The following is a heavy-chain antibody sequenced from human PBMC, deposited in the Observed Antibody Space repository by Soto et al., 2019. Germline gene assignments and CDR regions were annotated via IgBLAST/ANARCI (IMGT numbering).Heavy chain of an antibody. D-gene: IGHD5-12*01. V-gene: IGHV1-69*13. CDR2: IIPIFGTA. CDR3: ARDGSERLRLPASIDY. Sequence: SVKVSCKASGGTFSSYAISWVRQAPGQGLEWMGGIIPIFGTANYAQKFQGRVTITADESTSTAYMELSSLRSEDTAVYYCARDGSERLRLPASIDYWGQGTLVTVSS. J-gene: IGHJ4*02. CDR1: GGTFSSYA.